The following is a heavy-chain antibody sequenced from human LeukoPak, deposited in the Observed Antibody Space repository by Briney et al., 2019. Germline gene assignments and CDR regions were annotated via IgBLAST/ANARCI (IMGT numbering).Heavy chain of an antibody. CDR1: GFTFSSYW. D-gene: IGHD3-3*02. V-gene: IGHV3-7*01. Sequence: GGSLRLSCAASGFTFSSYWMSWVRQAPGKGLEWVANIKQDGSEKYYVDSVKGRFTISRDNAKNSLYLQMNSLRAEDTAVYYCARSFLEWFPNSDYWGQGTLVTASS. CDR2: IKQDGSEK. CDR3: ARSFLEWFPNSDY. J-gene: IGHJ4*02.